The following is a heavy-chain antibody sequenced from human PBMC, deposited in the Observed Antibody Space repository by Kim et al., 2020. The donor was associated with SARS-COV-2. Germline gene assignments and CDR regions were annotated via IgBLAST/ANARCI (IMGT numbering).Heavy chain of an antibody. CDR2: INTYNNKT. D-gene: IGHD6-13*01. J-gene: IGHJ6*02. CDR1: GYIFINYG. Sequence: ASVKVSCKASGYIFINYGFSWVRQAPGQGLEWMGWINTYNNKTNYAQRVQGRVSVSTDITTSTAYMELRSLTFDDTAVYYCARVETGLSGTGIRYNMDVWGQGTTVTVSS. V-gene: IGHV1-18*01. CDR3: ARVETGLSGTGIRYNMDV.